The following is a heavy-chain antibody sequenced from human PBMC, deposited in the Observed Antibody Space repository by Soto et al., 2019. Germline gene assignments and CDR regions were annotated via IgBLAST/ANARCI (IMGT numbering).Heavy chain of an antibody. V-gene: IGHV1-18*01. CDR1: GYSFTSYG. Sequence: QVQLVQSGAVVKKPGASVKVSCKASGYSFTSYGIGWVRQAPGRGLEWMGWINTNNGNTNSAQRLQGRVTMTADTSTRTAYMELRSLRFDDTAVYDWARDLLGSFDVWGQGTMVTISS. D-gene: IGHD2-15*01. CDR2: INTNNGNT. J-gene: IGHJ3*01. CDR3: ARDLLGSFDV.